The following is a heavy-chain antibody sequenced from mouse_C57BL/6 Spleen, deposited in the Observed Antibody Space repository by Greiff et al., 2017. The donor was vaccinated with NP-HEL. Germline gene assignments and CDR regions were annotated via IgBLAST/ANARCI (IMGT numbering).Heavy chain of an antibody. CDR1: GYTFTDYE. V-gene: IGHV1-15*01. CDR2: IDPETGGT. D-gene: IGHD1-1*01. J-gene: IGHJ3*01. Sequence: QVQLKESGAELVRPGASVTLSCKASGYTFTDYEMHWVKQTPVHGLEWIGAIDPETGGTAYNQKFKGKAILTADKSSSTAYMELRSLTSEDSAVYYCTRDYGSRRFAYWGQGTLVTVSA. CDR3: TRDYGSRRFAY.